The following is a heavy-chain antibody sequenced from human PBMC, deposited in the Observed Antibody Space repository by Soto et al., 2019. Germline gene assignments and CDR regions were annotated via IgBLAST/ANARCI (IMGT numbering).Heavy chain of an antibody. J-gene: IGHJ4*02. CDR1: GYTFTGYY. CDR2: INPNSGGT. Sequence: ASVKVSCKASGYTFTGYYMHWVRQAPGQGLEWMGWINPNSGGTNYAQKFQGWVTMTRDTSISTAYMELSRLRSDDTAVYYCARDCRITMVRGVLCYWGQGTLVTVSS. D-gene: IGHD3-10*01. V-gene: IGHV1-2*04. CDR3: ARDCRITMVRGVLCY.